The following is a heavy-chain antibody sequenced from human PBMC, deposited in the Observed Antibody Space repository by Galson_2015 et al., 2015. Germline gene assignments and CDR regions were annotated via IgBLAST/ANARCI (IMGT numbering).Heavy chain of an antibody. CDR1: GGSISPYY. J-gene: IGHJ6*03. Sequence: ETLSLTCTVSGGSISPYYWSWIRQPPGKGLEWIGYIYNSGSSNYNPSLKSRVTISMDTSNNQFSLKLISVTAADTAVYYCARDLQEERNAYYYYYMDVWGKGTAVTVSS. D-gene: IGHD1-1*01. CDR2: IYNSGSS. CDR3: ARDLQEERNAYYYYYMDV. V-gene: IGHV4-59*01.